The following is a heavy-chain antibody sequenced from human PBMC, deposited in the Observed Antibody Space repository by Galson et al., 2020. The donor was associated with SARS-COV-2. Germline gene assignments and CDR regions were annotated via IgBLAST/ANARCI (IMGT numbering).Heavy chain of an antibody. D-gene: IGHD3-9*01. V-gene: IGHV3-30*18. CDR2: ISYDGSIK. J-gene: IGHJ6*03. CDR1: GFIFSSYA. Sequence: GGSLRLSCAASGFIFSSYAMHWVRQAPGKGLEGVAVISYDGSIKFYADSVKGRFTVSRDNSKNTLYLQMNSLRAEDTAVYYCAKPYHLYYNLLVDYMDVWGKGTTVTVSS. CDR3: AKPYHLYYNLLVDYMDV.